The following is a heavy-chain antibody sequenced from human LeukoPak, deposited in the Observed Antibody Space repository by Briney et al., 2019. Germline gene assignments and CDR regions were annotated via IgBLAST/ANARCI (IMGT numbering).Heavy chain of an antibody. D-gene: IGHD3-22*01. V-gene: IGHV1-2*02. CDR2: INPNSGGT. CDR3: ASSQRNYDSRGYSQDFDY. Sequence: ASVKVSCKASGYTFTGYYMHWVRQAPGQGLEWMGWINPNSGGTNYAQKFQGRVTMTRDTSISTAYMELSRLRSDDTAVYYCASSQRNYDSRGYSQDFDYWGQGTLVTVSS. J-gene: IGHJ4*02. CDR1: GYTFTGYY.